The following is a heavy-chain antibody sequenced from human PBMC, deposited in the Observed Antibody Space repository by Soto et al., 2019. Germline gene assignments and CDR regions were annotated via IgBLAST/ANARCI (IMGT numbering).Heavy chain of an antibody. D-gene: IGHD3-10*01. J-gene: IGHJ4*02. CDR3: AKDLYYYGSGTYYPTDH. CDR1: GFTFSSYA. V-gene: IGHV3-23*01. Sequence: GSLRLSCAASGFTFSSYAMTWVRQAPGKGLEWVSGISENGFRAHYADSVKGRFTISRDNSKDTLYLQMNSLRPEDTAVYYCAKDLYYYGSGTYYPTDHWGQGTLVTVSS. CDR2: ISENGFRA.